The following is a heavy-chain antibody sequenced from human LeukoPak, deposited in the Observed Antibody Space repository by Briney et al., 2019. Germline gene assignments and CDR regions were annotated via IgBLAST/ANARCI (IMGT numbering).Heavy chain of an antibody. D-gene: IGHD4-17*01. CDR2: INAGNGNT. J-gene: IGHJ5*02. CDR3: ARVPTVTNWFDP. CDR1: GYTFTKNA. V-gene: IGHV1-3*01. Sequence: ASVKVSCKTSGYTFTKNALHWVRQAPGQRLEWMGWINAGNGNTKYSQKFQGRVTITRDTSASTAYMELSSLRSEDTAVYYCARVPTVTNWFDPWGQGTLVTVSS.